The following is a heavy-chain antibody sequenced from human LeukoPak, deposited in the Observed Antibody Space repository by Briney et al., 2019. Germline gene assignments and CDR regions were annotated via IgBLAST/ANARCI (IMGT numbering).Heavy chain of an antibody. V-gene: IGHV3-23*01. D-gene: IGHD6-19*01. CDR1: GFTFSSYA. J-gene: IGHJ4*02. CDR2: ISGSGGST. Sequence: GGSLRLSCAASGFTFSSYAMSWVRLAPGKGLEWVSAISGSGGSTYYADSVKGRFTISRDNSKNPLYLPMNSLRAEDTAVYYCATSIAVAGITPDYFDYWGQGTLVTVSS. CDR3: ATSIAVAGITPDYFDY.